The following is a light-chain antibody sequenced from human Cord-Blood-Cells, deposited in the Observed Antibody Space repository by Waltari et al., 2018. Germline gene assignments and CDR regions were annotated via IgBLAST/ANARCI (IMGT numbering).Light chain of an antibody. CDR2: WAS. CDR1: QSVLYSSNNKNY. V-gene: IGKV4-1*01. CDR3: QQYYSTPYT. J-gene: IGKJ2*01. Sequence: DIVMTQAPDSLAVSLGERATINCKSSQSVLYSSNNKNYLAWHQQKPGQPPKLLIYWASTRESGVPDRFSGSGSGTDFTLTISSLQAEDVAVYYCQQYYSTPYTFGQWTQLEIK.